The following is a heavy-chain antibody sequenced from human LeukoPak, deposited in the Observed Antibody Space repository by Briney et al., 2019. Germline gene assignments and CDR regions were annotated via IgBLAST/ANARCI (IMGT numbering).Heavy chain of an antibody. J-gene: IGHJ6*03. Sequence: GESLRLSCAASGFTFDDYAMNWVRHVPGRGLEWVSGINWNGRITEYADSVKDRFTISRQNTKNSLYLYMNNLGGEDTALYFCARGSVQLWLRDTYYYMDVWGKGTTVTVS. V-gene: IGHV3-20*04. D-gene: IGHD5-18*01. CDR1: GFTFDDYA. CDR2: INWNGRIT. CDR3: ARGSVQLWLRDTYYYMDV.